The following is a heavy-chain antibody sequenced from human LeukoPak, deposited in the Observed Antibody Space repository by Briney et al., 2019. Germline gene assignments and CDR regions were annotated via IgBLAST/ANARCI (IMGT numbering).Heavy chain of an antibody. V-gene: IGHV3-23*01. D-gene: IGHD3-22*01. Sequence: GGSLRLSCAASGFTFSDYYMSWIRQAPGKGLEWVLAISGSGGSTYYADSVKGRFTISRDNSKNTLYLQMNSLRAEDTAVYYCAKEKDYYDSSGYYYVPYFQHWGQGTLVTVSS. CDR2: ISGSGGST. J-gene: IGHJ1*01. CDR1: GFTFSDYY. CDR3: AKEKDYYDSSGYYYVPYFQH.